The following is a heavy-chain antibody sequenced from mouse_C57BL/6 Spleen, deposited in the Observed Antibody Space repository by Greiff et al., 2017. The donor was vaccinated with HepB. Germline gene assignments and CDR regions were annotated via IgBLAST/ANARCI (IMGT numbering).Heavy chain of an antibody. J-gene: IGHJ2*01. CDR3: ATYGSSYFDY. Sequence: QVQLKQPGAELVMPGASVKLSCKASGYTFTSYWMHWVKQRPGQGLEWIGEIDPSDSYTNYNQKFKGKSTLTVDKSSSTAYMQLSSLTSEDSAVYYCATYGSSYFDYWGQGTTLTVSS. CDR2: IDPSDSYT. D-gene: IGHD1-1*01. V-gene: IGHV1-69*01. CDR1: GYTFTSYW.